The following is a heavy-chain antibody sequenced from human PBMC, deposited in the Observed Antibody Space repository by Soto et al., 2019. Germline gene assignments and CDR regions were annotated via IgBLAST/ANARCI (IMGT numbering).Heavy chain of an antibody. CDR2: IIPIFGTA. Sequence: SVTLYCQAAGGTFSSYAISWVRQAPGQGLEWMGGIIPIFGTANYAQKFQGRVTITADESTSTAYMELSGLRSEDTAVYYCARDGNDTSFDYWGQGTLVTVSS. CDR1: GGTFSSYA. D-gene: IGHD1-1*01. CDR3: ARDGNDTSFDY. V-gene: IGHV1-69*13. J-gene: IGHJ4*02.